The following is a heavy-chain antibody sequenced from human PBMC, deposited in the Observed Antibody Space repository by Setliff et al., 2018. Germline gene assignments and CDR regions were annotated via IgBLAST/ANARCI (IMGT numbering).Heavy chain of an antibody. V-gene: IGHV1-69*11. CDR2: IIPVIDTT. Sequence: GASVKVSCKASGYTFTSYALTWVRQAPGQGLEWMGRIIPVIDTTDYAENFQGRVTFTADESTKTAYMDLRSLRSEDTAIYYCARGRDGYNANAYEIWGQGKMVTVSS. D-gene: IGHD5-12*01. CDR3: ARGRDGYNANAYEI. J-gene: IGHJ3*02. CDR1: GYTFTSYA.